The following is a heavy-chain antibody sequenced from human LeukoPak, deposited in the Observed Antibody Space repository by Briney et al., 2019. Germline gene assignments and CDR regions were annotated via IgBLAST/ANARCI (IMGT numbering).Heavy chain of an antibody. D-gene: IGHD6-13*01. Sequence: SETLSLTCTVSSGSISSSSYYWGWIRQPPGKGLEWIGSIYYSGSTYHNPSLKSRVTISVDTSKNQFSLRLSSVTAADTAVYYCARDVLAAPGTFDYWGQGALVTVSS. CDR3: ARDVLAAPGTFDY. CDR1: SGSISSSSYY. CDR2: IYYSGST. V-gene: IGHV4-39*02. J-gene: IGHJ4*02.